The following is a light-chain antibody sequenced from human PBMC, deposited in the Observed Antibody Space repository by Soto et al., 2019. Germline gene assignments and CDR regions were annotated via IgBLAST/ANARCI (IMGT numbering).Light chain of an antibody. CDR1: QSVSSF. CDR3: QQYENWPYT. Sequence: EIVITHSPATLSVSPGDRATLSCRASQSVSSFLAWYQQKPGQAPRLLIYDASKRATGIPDRFKGSGSGTEFTLTITSLQSEDFAVYYCQQYENWPYTFGQGTKVDIK. J-gene: IGKJ2*01. V-gene: IGKV3D-15*01. CDR2: DAS.